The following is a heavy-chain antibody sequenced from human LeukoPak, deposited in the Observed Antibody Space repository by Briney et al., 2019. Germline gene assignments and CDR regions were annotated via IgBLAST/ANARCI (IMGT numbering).Heavy chain of an antibody. Sequence: ASVKVSCKASGYRFTSYAMNWVRQAPGQGLEWMGWISTKTGHPTYAQGFTGRFVFSLHTSVSTSYLQISSLKAEDTAVYYCASEGTVLDYWGQGTLVTVSS. CDR3: ASEGTVLDY. V-gene: IGHV7-4-1*02. J-gene: IGHJ4*02. CDR1: GYRFTSYA. CDR2: ISTKTGHP. D-gene: IGHD1-1*01.